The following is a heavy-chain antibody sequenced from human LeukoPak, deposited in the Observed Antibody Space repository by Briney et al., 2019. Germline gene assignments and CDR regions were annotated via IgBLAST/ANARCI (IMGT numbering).Heavy chain of an antibody. Sequence: PGGSLRLSCAASGFTFSSYWMHWVRQAPGKGLVWVSRINSDGSSTSYADSVKGRFTISRDNAKNTLYLQMNSLRAEDTAVYYCAREAARVQTYEYFQHWGQGTLVTVSS. V-gene: IGHV3-74*01. CDR1: GFTFSSYW. D-gene: IGHD6-6*01. J-gene: IGHJ1*01. CDR2: INSDGSST. CDR3: AREAARVQTYEYFQH.